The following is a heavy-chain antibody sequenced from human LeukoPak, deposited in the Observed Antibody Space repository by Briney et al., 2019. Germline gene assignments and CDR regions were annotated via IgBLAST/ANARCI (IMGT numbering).Heavy chain of an antibody. V-gene: IGHV3-30*02. CDR2: IWYGGSNK. J-gene: IGHJ4*02. D-gene: IGHD1-26*01. Sequence: PGGSLRLSCAASGFTFSSYGMHWVRQAPGKGLEWVAVIWYGGSNKYYADSVKGRFTISRDNSKNTLNLQMNSLRAEDTAVYYCAKEGGVGYYFDYWGQGTLVTVSS. CDR1: GFTFSSYG. CDR3: AKEGGVGYYFDY.